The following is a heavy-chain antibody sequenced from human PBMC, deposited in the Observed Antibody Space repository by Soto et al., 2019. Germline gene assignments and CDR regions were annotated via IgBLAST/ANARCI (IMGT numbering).Heavy chain of an antibody. CDR2: IYYSGST. D-gene: IGHD3-9*01. CDR1: GGSISSSSYY. Sequence: PSETLSLTCTVSGGSISSSSYYWGWIRHPPGKGQEWIGSIYYSGSTYYNPSLKSRVTISVDTSKNQFSLKLSSVTAADTVLYYCAIYVCRYDVLTGYYRLYNWFDRWGQGTLVTSPQ. CDR3: AIYVCRYDVLTGYYRLYNWFDR. J-gene: IGHJ5*02. V-gene: IGHV4-39*01.